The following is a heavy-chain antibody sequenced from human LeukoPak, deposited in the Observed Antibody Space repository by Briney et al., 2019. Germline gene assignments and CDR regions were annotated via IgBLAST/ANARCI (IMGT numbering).Heavy chain of an antibody. CDR1: GFTFSSYA. Sequence: GGSLRLSCAASGFTFSSYAMSWVCQAPGKGLEWVADIWYDGSKKYYADSVKGRFSISRDNSKNTLYLQMNSLRAEDTAVYYCARDTYDSGGYSYGIYWGQGTLVTVSS. CDR2: IWYDGSKK. J-gene: IGHJ4*02. CDR3: ARDTYDSGGYSYGIY. D-gene: IGHD3-22*01. V-gene: IGHV3-33*08.